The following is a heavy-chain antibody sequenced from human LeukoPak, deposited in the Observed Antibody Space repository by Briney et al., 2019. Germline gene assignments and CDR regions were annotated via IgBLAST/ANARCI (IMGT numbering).Heavy chain of an antibody. CDR1: GFTFNNYA. D-gene: IGHD6-13*01. Sequence: GGSLRLSCAASGFTFNNYAMNWVRQAPGKGLEWVSGISGFGGSTYYAPSVKGRLTISRDNFGNMLYLHLDSLRVEDTAIYYCARRSGSSWSSFDYWGQGTLVTVSS. V-gene: IGHV3-23*01. CDR3: ARRSGSSWSSFDY. J-gene: IGHJ4*02. CDR2: ISGFGGST.